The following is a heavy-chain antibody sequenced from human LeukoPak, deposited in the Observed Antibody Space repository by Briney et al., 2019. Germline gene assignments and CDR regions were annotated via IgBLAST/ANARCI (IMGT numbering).Heavy chain of an antibody. D-gene: IGHD1-14*01. J-gene: IGHJ4*02. CDR2: IAYDGSRA. CDR1: GFTFGGYG. CDR3: TRYNNDHFDY. V-gene: IGHV3-33*01. Sequence: GGSLRLSCAGSGFTFGGYGMHWFRQTPGKGLEWVAVIAYDGSRAFYADSVKGRFTISRDNSKSTMSVQMDDLRAEDTAVYYCTRYNNDHFDYWGQGTLVTVS.